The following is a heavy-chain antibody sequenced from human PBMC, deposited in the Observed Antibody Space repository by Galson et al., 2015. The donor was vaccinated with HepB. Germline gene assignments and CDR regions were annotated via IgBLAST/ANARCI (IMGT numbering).Heavy chain of an antibody. D-gene: IGHD4-17*01. J-gene: IGHJ2*01. V-gene: IGHV5-51*01. CDR1: GYSFTSYW. CDR3: ARPHFVFAVTTPGWYFDL. Sequence: QSGAEVKKPGESLKISCKGSGYSFTSYWIGWVRQMPGKGLEWMGIIYPGDSDTRYSPSFQGQVTISADKSISTAYLQWSSLKASDTAMYYCARPHFVFAVTTPGWYFDLWGRGTLVTVSS. CDR2: IYPGDSDT.